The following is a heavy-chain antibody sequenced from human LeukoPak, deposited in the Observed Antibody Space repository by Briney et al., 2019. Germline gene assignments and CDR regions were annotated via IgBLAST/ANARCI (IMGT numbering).Heavy chain of an antibody. CDR1: GVSITTTDHF. D-gene: IGHD3-22*01. J-gene: IGHJ4*02. CDR3: ARQESLGLGSSGYAFDY. V-gene: IGHV4-39*01. CDR2: IYHTGSS. Sequence: KTSETLSLTCIVSGVSITTTDHFWGWIRQPPGKGLEWMGNIYHTGSSYYNPSLKSRVTISVDTSKNQFSLKLSSVTAADTAVYYCARQESLGLGSSGYAFDYWGQGTLVTVSS.